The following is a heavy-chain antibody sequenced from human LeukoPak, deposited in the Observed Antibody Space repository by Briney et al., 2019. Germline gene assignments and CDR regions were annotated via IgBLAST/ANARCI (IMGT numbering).Heavy chain of an antibody. V-gene: IGHV1-69*01. D-gene: IGHD3-3*01. J-gene: IGHJ4*02. CDR2: IIPIFGTA. CDR3: ARVLSVGFLEWFPFDY. CDR1: GGTFSSYA. Sequence: GSSVKVSCKASGGTFSSYAISWVRQAPGKGLEWMGGIIPIFGTANYAQKFQGRVTITADESTSTAYMELSSLRSEDTAVYYCARVLSVGFLEWFPFDYWGQGTLVTVSS.